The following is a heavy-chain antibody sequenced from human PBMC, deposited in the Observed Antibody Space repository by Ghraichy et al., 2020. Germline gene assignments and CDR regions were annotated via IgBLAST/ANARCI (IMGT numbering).Heavy chain of an antibody. CDR2: INPSGGST. Sequence: ASAKVSCKASGYTFTSYYMHWVRQAPGQGLEWMGIINPSGGSTSYAQKFQGRVTMTRDTSTSTVYMELSSLRSEDTAVYYCARDPSGGLLYYYYYGMDVWGQGTTVTVSS. D-gene: IGHD1-26*01. V-gene: IGHV1-46*01. CDR3: ARDPSGGLLYYYYYGMDV. CDR1: GYTFTSYY. J-gene: IGHJ6*02.